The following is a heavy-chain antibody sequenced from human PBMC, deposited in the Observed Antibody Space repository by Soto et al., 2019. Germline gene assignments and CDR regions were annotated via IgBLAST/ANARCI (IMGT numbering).Heavy chain of an antibody. D-gene: IGHD1-20*01. CDR2: IAPNDSNT. V-gene: IGHV5-10-1*01. Sequence: GESLKLSCKGSGYSFTSYCISWVRQTPGKGLEWMGRIAPNDSNTNYSPSLQGHITISADTTTSTAYLHWSSLKATATSMYYCARRISGTGYYNYGMDVWGQGTTVTVSS. J-gene: IGHJ6*02. CDR3: ARRISGTGYYNYGMDV. CDR1: GYSFTSYC.